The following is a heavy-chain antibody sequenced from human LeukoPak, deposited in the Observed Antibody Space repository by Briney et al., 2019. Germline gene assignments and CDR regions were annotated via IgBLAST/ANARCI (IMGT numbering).Heavy chain of an antibody. D-gene: IGHD6-6*01. V-gene: IGHV3-66*01. CDR3: ARGRPAHYFDS. J-gene: IGHJ4*02. Sequence: PGGSLRLSCAGSGFTVRSTYLTWVRQAPGKGLERLSVIYSGGYTYYADSVKGRFFISRDISENMVYLQMNSLSVEDTAVYFCARGRPAHYFDSWGPGTLVTVS. CDR2: IYSGGYT. CDR1: GFTVRSTY.